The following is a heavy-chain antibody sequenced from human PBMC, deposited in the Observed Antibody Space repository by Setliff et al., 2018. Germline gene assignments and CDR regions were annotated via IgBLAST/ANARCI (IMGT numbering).Heavy chain of an antibody. CDR1: GYSISSGYY. V-gene: IGHV4-4*02. D-gene: IGHD5-18*01. Sequence: SETLSLTCAVSGYSISSGYYWSWIRQSPGKGLEWIGEINHSGSTNYNPSLKSRVTISVDTSNNQFSLKLSSVTAADTAVYYCARERGYSYGDDAFDIWGQGTMVTVSS. J-gene: IGHJ3*02. CDR2: INHSGST. CDR3: ARERGYSYGDDAFDI.